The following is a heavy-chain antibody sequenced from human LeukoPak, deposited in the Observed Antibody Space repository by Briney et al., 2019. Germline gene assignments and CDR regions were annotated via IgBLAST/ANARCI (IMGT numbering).Heavy chain of an antibody. CDR2: IRVDNGDT. J-gene: IGHJ6*03. Sequence: ASVKVSCKASGYTFTRYGISWVRQAPGQGLEWMGWIRVDNGDTDNAQKFQGRVTITTGTSSTTIYMELRSLRSDDTAVYYCAGVNLYYNYMDVWGKGTTVTVSS. CDR3: AGVNLYYNYMDV. V-gene: IGHV1-18*01. D-gene: IGHD1-14*01. CDR1: GYTFTRYG.